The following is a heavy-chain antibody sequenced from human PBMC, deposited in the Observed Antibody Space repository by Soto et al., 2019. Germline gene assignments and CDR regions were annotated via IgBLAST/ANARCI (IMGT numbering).Heavy chain of an antibody. CDR2: IGTIGDT. J-gene: IGHJ4*02. Sequence: GGSLRLSCAASGFTFRSFDFHWVRQATGKGLEWVATIGTIGDTYYPVSVKGRFTVSRENANSSVSLQMNSLRAEDTAVYYCARSLRAMGPFDYWGQGTLVTVSS. CDR1: GFTFRSFD. CDR3: ARSLRAMGPFDY. V-gene: IGHV3-13*01. D-gene: IGHD5-18*01.